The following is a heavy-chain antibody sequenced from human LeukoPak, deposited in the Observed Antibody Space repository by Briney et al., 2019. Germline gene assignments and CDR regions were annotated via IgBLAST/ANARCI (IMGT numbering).Heavy chain of an antibody. CDR2: IYYSGST. CDR3: ARGRQYYDYVWGSYRPLHAFDI. Sequence: SETLSLTCTVSGGSISSSSYYWGWIRQPPGKGLEWIGSIYYSGSTYYNPSLKSRVTISVDTSKNQFSLKLSSVTAADTAVYYCARGRQYYDYVWGSYRPLHAFDIWGQGTMVTVSS. V-gene: IGHV4-39*07. D-gene: IGHD3-16*02. CDR1: GGSISSSSYY. J-gene: IGHJ3*02.